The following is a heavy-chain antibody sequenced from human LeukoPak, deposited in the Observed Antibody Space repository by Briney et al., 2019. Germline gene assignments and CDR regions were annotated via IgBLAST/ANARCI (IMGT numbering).Heavy chain of an antibody. CDR2: ISGSSGST. CDR3: AKEASGNYYGSGSYFGPFDL. CDR1: GFTFSSYA. Sequence: GGSLRLSCAASGFTFSSYAMSWVRQAPGKGLEWVSAISGSSGSTYYADSVKVRFTISRDNYKDRLYLQMNRLRAEDTAVYYCAKEASGNYYGSGSYFGPFDLWGQGTLVTVSS. D-gene: IGHD3-10*01. V-gene: IGHV3-23*01. J-gene: IGHJ5*02.